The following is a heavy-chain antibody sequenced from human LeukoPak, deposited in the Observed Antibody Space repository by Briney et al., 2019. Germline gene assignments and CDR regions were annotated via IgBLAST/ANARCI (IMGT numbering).Heavy chain of an antibody. Sequence: NPSETLSLTCTVSGGSISSRSYYWGWIRQPPGKGLEWIGRIYYSGSTYYNPSLRSRVTISVDTSKNQFSLKLSSVTAADTAVYYCARLNYYYGMDVWGQGTTVTVSS. V-gene: IGHV4-39*01. J-gene: IGHJ6*02. CDR3: ARLNYYYGMDV. CDR2: IYYSGST. CDR1: GGSISSRSYY.